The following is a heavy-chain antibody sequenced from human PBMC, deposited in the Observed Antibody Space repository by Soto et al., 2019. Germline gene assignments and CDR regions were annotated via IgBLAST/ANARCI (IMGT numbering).Heavy chain of an antibody. J-gene: IGHJ5*02. CDR2: INHSGST. Sequence: SSETLSLTCAVYGGSFSGYYWSWIRQPPGKGLEWIGEINHSGSTNYNPSLKSRVTISVDTSKNQFSLKLNSVTAADTAVYYCARGEGNTAMVRHWFDPWGQGTLVTVSS. V-gene: IGHV4-34*01. CDR1: GGSFSGYY. D-gene: IGHD5-18*01. CDR3: ARGEGNTAMVRHWFDP.